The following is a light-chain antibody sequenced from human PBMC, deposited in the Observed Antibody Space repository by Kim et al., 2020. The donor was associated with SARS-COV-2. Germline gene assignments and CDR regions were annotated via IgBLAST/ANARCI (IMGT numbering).Light chain of an antibody. V-gene: IGLV3-19*01. CDR2: GKN. Sequence: SSELTQDPAVSVALGQTVRITCQGDSLRSYYASWYQQKPGQAPVLVIYGKNNRPSGIPDRFSGSSSGNTASLTITGAQAEDEADYYCNSRDSSGPVVFGGGTQLNVL. CDR3: NSRDSSGPVV. CDR1: SLRSYY. J-gene: IGLJ2*01.